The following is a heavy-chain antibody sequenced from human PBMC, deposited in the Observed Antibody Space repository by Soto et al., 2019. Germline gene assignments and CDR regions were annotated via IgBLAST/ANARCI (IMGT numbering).Heavy chain of an antibody. CDR2: INGGTGQT. J-gene: IGHJ6*02. CDR3: ARGKGMEENYYYYGLDI. CDR1: GYTFSTHA. D-gene: IGHD1-1*01. Sequence: ASVKVSCKASGYTFSTHAMHCVLQSPVQGLDWMGWINGGTGQTKHSHRFQGRVTITRDTSASTAYMELSSLRSEDTAVYYCARGKGMEENYYYYGLDIWGQGTTVTVSS. V-gene: IGHV1-3*01.